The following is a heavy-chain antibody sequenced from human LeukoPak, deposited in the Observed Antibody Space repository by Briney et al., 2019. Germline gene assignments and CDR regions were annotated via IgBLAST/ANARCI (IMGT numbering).Heavy chain of an antibody. CDR2: ISAYNGNT. CDR1: GYTFTTYG. J-gene: IGHJ4*02. V-gene: IGHV1-18*01. CDR3: ARRTYSSSSSLFDY. D-gene: IGHD6-6*01. Sequence: ASVKVSCKASGYTFTTYGISWGRQAPGQGLEWMAWISAYNGNTNYAQNLQGRFTMTTHTSTTTAYMELRSLRSDDTAFYYCARRTYSSSSSLFDYWGQGTLVTVSS.